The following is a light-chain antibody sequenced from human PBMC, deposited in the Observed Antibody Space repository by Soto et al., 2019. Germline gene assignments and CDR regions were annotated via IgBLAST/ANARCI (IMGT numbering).Light chain of an antibody. V-gene: IGKV1-6*01. CDR1: QGIRND. CDR3: LQDYNYPRT. CDR2: GAS. Sequence: AIQMTQSPSSLSASVGDRVTITCRASQGIRNDLGWFQQKPGKAPKLLIYGASTLQSGVPSRFSGSGSGTDFTLTISSLQPEDFATYYCLQDYNYPRTFGPGTKVDNK. J-gene: IGKJ3*01.